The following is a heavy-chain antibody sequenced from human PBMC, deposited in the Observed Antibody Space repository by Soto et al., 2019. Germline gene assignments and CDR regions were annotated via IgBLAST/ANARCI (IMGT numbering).Heavy chain of an antibody. CDR3: ARTTSTIDY. CDR1: GFTFSSYA. D-gene: IGHD2-2*01. V-gene: IGHV3-30-3*01. CDR2: ISYDGSNK. J-gene: IGHJ4*02. Sequence: HPGGSLRLSCAASGFTFSSYAMHWVRQAPGKGLEWVAVISYDGSNKYYADSVKGRFTISRDNSKNTLYLQMNSLRAEDTAVYYCARTTSTIDYWGQGTLVTVYS.